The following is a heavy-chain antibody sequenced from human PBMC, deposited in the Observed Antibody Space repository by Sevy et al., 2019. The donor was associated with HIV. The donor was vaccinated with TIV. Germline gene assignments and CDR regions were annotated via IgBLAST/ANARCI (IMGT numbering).Heavy chain of an antibody. Sequence: GGSLRLSCAASGFTFSNYAMIWVRQAPGKGLEWVSTIFRSGGVTYYADSVKGRCTISRDNFKNTLNLQMHSLRAEDTAVYYCAGGRYDSSGSFDAFDIWGQRTMVTVSS. V-gene: IGHV3-23*01. CDR1: GFTFSNYA. CDR2: IFRSGGVT. J-gene: IGHJ3*02. CDR3: AGGRYDSSGSFDAFDI. D-gene: IGHD3-22*01.